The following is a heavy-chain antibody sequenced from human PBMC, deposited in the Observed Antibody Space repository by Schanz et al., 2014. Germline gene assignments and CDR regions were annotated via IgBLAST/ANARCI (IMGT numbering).Heavy chain of an antibody. V-gene: IGHV3-23*01. Sequence: EVQLLESGGGLVQPGGSLRLSCAASGFTFGDYAMTWVRQAPGKGLEWVSVIGVDGTTTYYADSVKGRFTISRDNSKNTLYLQMNSLRAEDTAVYYCAKSDAFDIWGQGTLVTVSS. CDR1: GFTFGDYA. CDR3: AKSDAFDI. J-gene: IGHJ3*02. CDR2: IGVDGTTT.